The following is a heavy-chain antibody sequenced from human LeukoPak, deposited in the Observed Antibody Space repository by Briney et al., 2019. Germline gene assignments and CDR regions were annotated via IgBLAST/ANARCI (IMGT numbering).Heavy chain of an antibody. CDR2: INGGGGTT. D-gene: IGHD3-16*02. V-gene: IGHV3-23*01. CDR1: GFTFSNYA. J-gene: IGHJ4*02. CDR3: AKERVSTSSAIVLDF. Sequence: PGGSLRLSCAASGFTFSNYAMSWVRQTPGKGLEWVSAINGGGGTTYYSDSVKGRFTISRDNSKSTFYLQMDSLRDEDTALYYCAKERVSTSSAIVLDFWGRGTLVTVPS.